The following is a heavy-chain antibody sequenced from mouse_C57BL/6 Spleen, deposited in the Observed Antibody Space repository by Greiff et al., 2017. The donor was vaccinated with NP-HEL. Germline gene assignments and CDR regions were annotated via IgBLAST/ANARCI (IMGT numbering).Heavy chain of an antibody. J-gene: IGHJ3*01. CDR3: TRGYYGSSHEN. CDR1: GYAFSSSW. V-gene: IGHV1-82*01. Sequence: QVQLKQSGPELVKPGASVKISCKASGYAFSSSWMNWVKQRPGKGLEWIGRIYPGDGDTNYNGKFKGKATLTADKSSSTAYMQLSSLTSEDSAVYFCTRGYYGSSHENWGQGTLVTVSA. CDR2: IYPGDGDT. D-gene: IGHD1-1*01.